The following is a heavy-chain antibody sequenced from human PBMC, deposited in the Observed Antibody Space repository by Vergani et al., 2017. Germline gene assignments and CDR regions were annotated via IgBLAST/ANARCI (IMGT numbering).Heavy chain of an antibody. Sequence: EVQLLESGGGLVQPGGSLRLSCAASGFTFSSYAMSWVRQAPGKGLEWVSAISGSGGSTYYADSVKGRFTISRDNSKNTLYLQMNSLRAEDTVVYYCAKSDIVVVVAQSTFDYWGQGTLVTVSS. CDR3: AKSDIVVVVAQSTFDY. D-gene: IGHD2-15*01. J-gene: IGHJ4*02. CDR1: GFTFSSYA. CDR2: ISGSGGST. V-gene: IGHV3-23*01.